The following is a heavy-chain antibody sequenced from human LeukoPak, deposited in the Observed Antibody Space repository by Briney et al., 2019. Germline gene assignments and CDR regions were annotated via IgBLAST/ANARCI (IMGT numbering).Heavy chain of an antibody. CDR2: INQDGSAK. J-gene: IGHJ5*02. CDR3: AKGDYGGNSGCVDP. CDR1: GFTLSSHW. Sequence: GGSLRLSCAASGFTLSSHWMSWVRQAPGKGLEWVANINQDGSAKYYVDSVKGRFTISRDNAKNSMYLQMNSLRAEDTAVYYCAKGDYGGNSGCVDPWGQGTLVTVSS. D-gene: IGHD4-23*01. V-gene: IGHV3-7*01.